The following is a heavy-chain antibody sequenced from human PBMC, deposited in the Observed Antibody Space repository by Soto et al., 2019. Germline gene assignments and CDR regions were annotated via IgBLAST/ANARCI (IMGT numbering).Heavy chain of an antibody. CDR1: GGTFSSYA. J-gene: IGHJ5*02. Sequence: SVKVSCKASGGTFSSYAISWVRQAPGQGLEWMGGIIPIFGTANYAQKFQGRVTITADESTSTAYMELSSLRSEDTAVYYCASRHNWHQNCFDPWGQGTLVTVSS. CDR3: ASRHNWHQNCFDP. CDR2: IIPIFGTA. V-gene: IGHV1-69*13. D-gene: IGHD1-20*01.